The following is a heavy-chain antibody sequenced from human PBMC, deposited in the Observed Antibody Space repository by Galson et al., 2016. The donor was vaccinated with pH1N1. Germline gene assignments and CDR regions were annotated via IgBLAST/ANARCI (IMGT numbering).Heavy chain of an antibody. V-gene: IGHV3-7*01. CDR1: GFTFSGYW. D-gene: IGHD4/OR15-4a*01. Sequence: SLRLSCAASGFTFSGYWMSWVRQAPGKGLEWVANINQEGSEKYYADSVKGRFTISRDNAKNSLYLHMDSLRAEDTAVYYCARVGAYADYHANKWFDHWGQGTPVTVSS. CDR3: ARVGAYADYHANKWFDH. CDR2: INQEGSEK. J-gene: IGHJ5*02.